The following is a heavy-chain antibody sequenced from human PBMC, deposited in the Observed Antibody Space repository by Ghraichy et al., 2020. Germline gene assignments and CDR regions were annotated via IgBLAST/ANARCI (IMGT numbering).Heavy chain of an antibody. D-gene: IGHD3-10*01. V-gene: IGHV4-34*01. Sequence: SETLSLTCAVYGGSFSGYYWSWIRQPPGKGLEWIGEINHSGSTNYNPSLKSRVTISVDTSKNQFSLKLSSVTAADTAVYYCARVKNPVTYYYGSGSQRQAAFDYWGQGTLVTVSS. CDR3: ARVKNPVTYYYGSGSQRQAAFDY. J-gene: IGHJ4*02. CDR1: GGSFSGYY. CDR2: INHSGST.